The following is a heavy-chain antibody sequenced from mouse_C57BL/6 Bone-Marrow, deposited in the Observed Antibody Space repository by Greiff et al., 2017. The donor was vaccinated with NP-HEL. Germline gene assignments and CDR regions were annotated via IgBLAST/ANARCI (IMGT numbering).Heavy chain of an antibody. D-gene: IGHD1-1*01. Sequence: VQLQQSGAELVKPGASVKLSCKASGYTFTEYTIHWVKQRSGQGLEWIGWFYPGSGSIKYHEKFKDKATLTADKSSSTVYMALSSLTSEDSAVYFCARHGDYFGSSYGYFDVWGTGTTVTVSS. CDR2: FYPGSGSI. CDR3: ARHGDYFGSSYGYFDV. CDR1: GYTFTEYT. V-gene: IGHV1-62-2*01. J-gene: IGHJ1*03.